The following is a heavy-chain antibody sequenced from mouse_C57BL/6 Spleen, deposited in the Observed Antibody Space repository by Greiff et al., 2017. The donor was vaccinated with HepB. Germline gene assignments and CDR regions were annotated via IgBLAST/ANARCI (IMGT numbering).Heavy chain of an antibody. D-gene: IGHD3-2*02. Sequence: VQLQQSGPELVKPGASVKISCKASGYSFTGYYMNWVKQSPEKSLEWIGEINPSTGGTTYNQKFKAKATLTVDKSSSTAYMQLKSLTSEDSAVYYCSSGYGDYAMDYWGQGTSVTVSS. CDR3: SSGYGDYAMDY. CDR1: GYSFTGYY. J-gene: IGHJ4*01. V-gene: IGHV1-42*01. CDR2: INPSTGGT.